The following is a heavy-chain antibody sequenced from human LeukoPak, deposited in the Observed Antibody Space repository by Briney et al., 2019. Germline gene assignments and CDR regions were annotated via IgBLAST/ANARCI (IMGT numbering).Heavy chain of an antibody. CDR3: TTASLRSGLRYFDWLFTNYYYYYMDV. V-gene: IGHV3-15*01. J-gene: IGHJ6*03. Sequence: GGSLRLSCAASGFTFSNAWMSWVRQAPGKGLEWVGRIKSKTDGGTTDYAAPVKVRFTISRDDSKNTLYRQMNSLKTEDTAVYYCTTASLRSGLRYFDWLFTNYYYYYMDVWGKGTTVTVSS. CDR1: GFTFSNAW. D-gene: IGHD3-9*01. CDR2: IKSKTDGGTT.